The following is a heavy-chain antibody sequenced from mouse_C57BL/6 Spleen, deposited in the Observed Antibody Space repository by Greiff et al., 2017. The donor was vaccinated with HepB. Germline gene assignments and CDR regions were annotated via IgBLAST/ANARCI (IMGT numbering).Heavy chain of an antibody. CDR3: TPYGYDTFQYYFDY. D-gene: IGHD2-2*01. J-gene: IGHJ2*01. CDR2: IDPEDGDT. V-gene: IGHV14-1*01. Sequence: VQLKESGAELVRPGASVKLSCTASGFNIKDYYMHWVKQRPEQGLEWIGRIDPEDGDTEYAPKFQGKATMTADTSSNTAYLQLSSLTSEDTAVYYCTPYGYDTFQYYFDYWGQGTTLTVSS. CDR1: GFNIKDYY.